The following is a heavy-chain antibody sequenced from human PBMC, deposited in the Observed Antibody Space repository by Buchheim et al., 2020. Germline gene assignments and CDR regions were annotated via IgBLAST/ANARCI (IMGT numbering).Heavy chain of an antibody. CDR1: GFTFSSYA. J-gene: IGHJ4*02. CDR3: ASPYDSSGYYLSPHQN. D-gene: IGHD3-22*01. V-gene: IGHV3-23*01. CDR2: ISDSGGST. Sequence: EVQLLESGGGLVQPGGSLRLSCAASGFTFSSYAMSWVRQAPGKGLEWVSLISDSGGSTFYTDSVKGRFTISRDNSKNILYLQMNSLRADDTAVYYCASPYDSSGYYLSPHQNWGQGT.